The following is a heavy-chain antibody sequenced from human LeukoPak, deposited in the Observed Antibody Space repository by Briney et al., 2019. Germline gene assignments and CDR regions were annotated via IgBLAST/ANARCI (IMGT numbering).Heavy chain of an antibody. CDR2: IYYSGST. CDR3: ARVGYTAMASIDY. V-gene: IGHV4-59*01. CDR1: GGSISSYY. D-gene: IGHD5-18*01. J-gene: IGHJ4*02. Sequence: SETLSLTCTVSGGSISSYYWSWIRQPPGKGLEWIGYIYYSGSTNYNPSLKSRVTISVDTSKNQFSLKLSSVTAADTAVYYCARVGYTAMASIDYWGQGTLVTVSS.